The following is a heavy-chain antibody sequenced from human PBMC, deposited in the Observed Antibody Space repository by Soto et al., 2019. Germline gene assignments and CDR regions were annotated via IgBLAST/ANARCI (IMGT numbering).Heavy chain of an antibody. D-gene: IGHD6-13*01. CDR2: ISYDGSNK. CDR1: GFTFSSYA. J-gene: IGHJ4*02. CDR3: ARDEGYSRGSYFDY. V-gene: IGHV3-30-3*01. Sequence: GGSLRLSCAASGFTFSSYAMHWVRQAPGKGLEWVAVISYDGSNKYYADSVKGRFTISRDNSKNTLYLQMNSLRAEDTAVYYCARDEGYSRGSYFDYWGQGTLVTVSS.